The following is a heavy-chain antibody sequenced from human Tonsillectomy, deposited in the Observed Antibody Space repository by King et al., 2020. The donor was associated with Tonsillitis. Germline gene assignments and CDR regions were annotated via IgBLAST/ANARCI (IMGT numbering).Heavy chain of an antibody. CDR2: ISGSGGST. CDR3: AKQIEQWLVGHGAFDI. CDR1: GFTFSSYA. D-gene: IGHD6-19*01. Sequence: VQLVESGGGLVQPGGSLRLSCAASGFTFSSYAMSWVRQAPGKGLEWVSAISGSGGSTYYADSVKGRFTISRDNSKNTLYLQMNSLRAEDTAGYYCAKQIEQWLVGHGAFDIWGQGTMVTVSS. J-gene: IGHJ3*02. V-gene: IGHV3-23*04.